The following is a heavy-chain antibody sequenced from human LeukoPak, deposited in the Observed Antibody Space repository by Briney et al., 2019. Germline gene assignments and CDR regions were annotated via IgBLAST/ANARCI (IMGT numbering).Heavy chain of an antibody. J-gene: IGHJ5*02. CDR1: TSR. CDR3: ARVAGPYNWFDP. V-gene: IGHV1-69*05. CDR2: IIPIFGTA. Sequence: ASVKVSCKATSRISWVRQAPGQGLEWMGGIIPIFGTANYAQKFQGRVTITTDESTSTAYMELSSLRSEDTAVYYCARVAGPYNWFDPWGQGTLVTVSS. D-gene: IGHD2-21*01.